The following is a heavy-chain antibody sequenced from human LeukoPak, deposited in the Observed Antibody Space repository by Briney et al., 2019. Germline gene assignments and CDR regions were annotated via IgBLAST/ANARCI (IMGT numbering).Heavy chain of an antibody. Sequence: GGSLRLSCAASGFTFSSYSMNWVRQAPGKGLEWVSYISSTSSTIYYADSVKGRFTISRDSAKNSLYLQMNSLRAEDAAVYYCARGSSGWSSFDYWGQGTLVTVSS. CDR3: ARGSSGWSSFDY. V-gene: IGHV3-48*01. CDR2: ISSTSSTI. CDR1: GFTFSSYS. D-gene: IGHD6-19*01. J-gene: IGHJ4*02.